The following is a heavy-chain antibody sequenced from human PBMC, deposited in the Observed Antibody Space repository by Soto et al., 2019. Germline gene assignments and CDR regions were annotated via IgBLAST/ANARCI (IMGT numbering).Heavy chain of an antibody. CDR3: AKGSSYDFWSGYYYYYYYMDV. CDR2: MNPNSGNT. D-gene: IGHD3-3*01. V-gene: IGHV1-8*01. Sequence: ASVKVSCKASGYTFTSYDINWVRQATGQGLEWMGWMNPNSGNTGYAQKFQGRVTMTRNTSISTAYMELGSLRSEDTAVYYCAKGSSYDFWSGYYYYYYYMDVWGKGTTVTVSS. J-gene: IGHJ6*03. CDR1: GYTFTSYD.